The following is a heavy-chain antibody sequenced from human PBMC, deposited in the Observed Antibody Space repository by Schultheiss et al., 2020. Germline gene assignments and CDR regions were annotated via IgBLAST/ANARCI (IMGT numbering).Heavy chain of an antibody. CDR1: GYTFTGYY. CDR2: INPNSGGT. D-gene: IGHD3-10*01. CDR3: AKDIRYYGSGSYSYYYYGMDV. J-gene: IGHJ6*02. Sequence: ASVKVSCKASGYTFTGYYMHWVRQAPGQGLEWMGWINPNSGGTNYAQKFQGRVTMTRDTSISTAYMELSRLRSDDTAVYYCAKDIRYYGSGSYSYYYYGMDVWGQGTTVTVSS. V-gene: IGHV1-2*02.